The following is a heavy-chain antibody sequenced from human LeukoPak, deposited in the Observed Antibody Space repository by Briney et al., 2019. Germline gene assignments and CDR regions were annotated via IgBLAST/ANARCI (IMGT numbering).Heavy chain of an antibody. CDR1: GGSISSGTYY. Sequence: PSETLSLTCTVSGGSISSGTYYWAWIRQPPGRGLEWIGTIYHSGSTYYNPSLKTRVTISVDTSKNQFSLNLTSLTAADTAVYYCARAHYDFWSGYWGNFDYWGQGTLVTVSS. D-gene: IGHD3-3*01. CDR2: IYHSGST. V-gene: IGHV4-39*07. CDR3: ARAHYDFWSGYWGNFDY. J-gene: IGHJ4*02.